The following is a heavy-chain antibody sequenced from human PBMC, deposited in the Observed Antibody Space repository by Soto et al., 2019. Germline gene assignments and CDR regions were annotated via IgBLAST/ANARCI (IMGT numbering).Heavy chain of an antibody. J-gene: IGHJ4*02. CDR2: IFYSGST. CDR3: ARDKITGLFDY. V-gene: IGHV4-39*02. D-gene: IGHD2-8*02. CDR1: GDSISSRNYF. Sequence: SETLSLTCTVSGDSISSRNYFWGWIRQPPGKGLEWIGTIFYSGSTYYNPSLKSRVTISVDTSKNQFSLKLTSVTAADTAVYYCARDKITGLFDYWGQGTLVTV.